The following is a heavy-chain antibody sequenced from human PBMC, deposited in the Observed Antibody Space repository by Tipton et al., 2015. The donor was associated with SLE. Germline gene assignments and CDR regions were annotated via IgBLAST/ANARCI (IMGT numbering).Heavy chain of an antibody. D-gene: IGHD6-19*01. CDR2: INHSGST. CDR3: ARNLGHSSGWPHDAFDI. V-gene: IGHV4-34*01. J-gene: IGHJ3*02. CDR1: GGSFSGYY. Sequence: TLSLTCAVYGGSFSGYYWSWIRQPPGKGLEWIGEINHSGSTNYNPSLKSRVTISVDTSKNQFSLKLSSVTAADTAVYYCARNLGHSSGWPHDAFDIWGQGTMVTVSS.